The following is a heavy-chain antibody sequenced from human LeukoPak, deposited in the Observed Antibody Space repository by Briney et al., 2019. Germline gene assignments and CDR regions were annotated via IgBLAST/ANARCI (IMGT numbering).Heavy chain of an antibody. D-gene: IGHD1-26*01. Sequence: SETLSLTCTVSGGSISSSSYYWGWIRQPPGKGLEWIGSIYYSGSTYYNPSLKSRVTISVDTSKNQFSLKLSSVTAADTAVYYCARPTGIVGASSIGLWGQGTQVTVSS. V-gene: IGHV4-39*07. CDR3: ARPTGIVGASSIGL. CDR2: IYYSGST. CDR1: GGSISSSSYY. J-gene: IGHJ4*02.